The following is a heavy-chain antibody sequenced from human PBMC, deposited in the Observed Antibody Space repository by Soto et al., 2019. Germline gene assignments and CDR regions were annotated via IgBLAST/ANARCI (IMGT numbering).Heavy chain of an antibody. CDR2: INSDGSRI. J-gene: IGHJ6*02. Sequence: GGSVRLSCAASGFTFSSYWRHWVRQVPGKGLVWVSRINSDGSRISYADSVKGRFTISRDNAKNTLYLQMNSLRAEDTALYYCGRGLQYYYGMDVWGQGTTVTV. D-gene: IGHD4-4*01. CDR3: GRGLQYYYGMDV. V-gene: IGHV3-74*01. CDR1: GFTFSSYW.